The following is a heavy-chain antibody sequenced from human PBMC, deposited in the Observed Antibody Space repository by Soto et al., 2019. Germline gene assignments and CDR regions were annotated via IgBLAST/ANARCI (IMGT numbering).Heavy chain of an antibody. D-gene: IGHD3-10*01. V-gene: IGHV4-31*03. CDR3: TRGPSSGIGSYYIRFWFDP. Sequence: SETLSLTCTVSGGSISSGGYYWSWIRQHPGKGLEWIGYIYYSGSTYYNPSLRSRVTISVDTSSNQFSLKLRSVTAADTAVYYCTRGPSSGIGSYYIRFWFDPRGQGTQVT. CDR2: IYYSGST. J-gene: IGHJ5*02. CDR1: GGSISSGGYY.